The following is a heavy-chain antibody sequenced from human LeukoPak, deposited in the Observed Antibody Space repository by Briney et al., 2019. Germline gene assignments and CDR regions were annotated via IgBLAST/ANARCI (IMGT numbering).Heavy chain of an antibody. Sequence: GGSLRLSCAASGFTFSDYYMSWIRQAPGKGLEWVSYISSSGSTIYYADSVKGRFTISRDNAKNSLYLQMNSLRAEHTAVYYCARDPRLYSNYLWGQGTLVTVSS. CDR1: GFTFSDYY. CDR2: ISSSGSTI. V-gene: IGHV3-11*04. CDR3: ARDPRLYSNYL. J-gene: IGHJ4*02. D-gene: IGHD4-11*01.